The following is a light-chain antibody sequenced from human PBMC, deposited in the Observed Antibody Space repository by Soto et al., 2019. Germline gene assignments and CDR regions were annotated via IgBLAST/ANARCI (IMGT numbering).Light chain of an antibody. CDR3: QKYKSAPLT. J-gene: IGKJ4*01. Sequence: DIQMTQSPSSLSASVGDRVTITCRASQGISNYLAWYQQKPGKVPKVLIYAASALQSRAPSRFSGSGSGTDFNLTISGLQPEDVATYYCQKYKSAPLTFGGGTKVDIK. CDR2: AAS. CDR1: QGISNY. V-gene: IGKV1-27*01.